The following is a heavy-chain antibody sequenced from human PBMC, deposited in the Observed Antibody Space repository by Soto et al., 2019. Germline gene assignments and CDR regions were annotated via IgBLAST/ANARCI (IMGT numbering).Heavy chain of an antibody. D-gene: IGHD1-7*01. CDR3: ARLSPTTSYGMDV. CDR2: IYHSGTT. CDR1: GDSISRGDYS. J-gene: IGHJ6*02. Sequence: QLQLQESGSGLVRPSQTLSLTCAVSGDSISRGDYSWNWIRQPPGKGLEWIGNIYHSGTTSYNPSPKSRLTISVDRSATQFSLRLPSVTAADSAVYYCARLSPTTSYGMDVWGQGTTVTVSS. V-gene: IGHV4-30-2*01.